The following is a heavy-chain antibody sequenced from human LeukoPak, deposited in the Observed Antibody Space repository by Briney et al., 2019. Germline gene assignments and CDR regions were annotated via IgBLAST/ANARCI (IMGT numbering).Heavy chain of an antibody. D-gene: IGHD2-8*01. Sequence: ASVKVSCKASGYTFTSYGISWVRQAPGQGLAWMGWISAYNGNTNYAQKLQGRVTMTTDTSTRTAYMELRSLRSDDTAVYYCARERRVVLMVYATPVDYMDVWGKGTTVTVSS. CDR3: ARERRVVLMVYATPVDYMDV. CDR2: ISAYNGNT. V-gene: IGHV1-18*01. J-gene: IGHJ6*03. CDR1: GYTFTSYG.